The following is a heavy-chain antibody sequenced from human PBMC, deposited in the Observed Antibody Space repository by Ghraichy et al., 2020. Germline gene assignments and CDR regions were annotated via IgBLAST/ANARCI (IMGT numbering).Heavy chain of an antibody. D-gene: IGHD3-3*01. CDR1: GGTFSSYT. J-gene: IGHJ3*02. V-gene: IGHV1-69*04. Sequence: SVKVSCKASGGTFSSYTISWVRQAPGQGLEWMGRIIPILGIANYAQKFQGRVTITADKSTSTAYMELSSLRSEDTAVYYCAREAITRKSYYDFWSGYYSEGSDAFDIWGQGTMVTVSS. CDR3: AREAITRKSYYDFWSGYYSEGSDAFDI. CDR2: IIPILGIA.